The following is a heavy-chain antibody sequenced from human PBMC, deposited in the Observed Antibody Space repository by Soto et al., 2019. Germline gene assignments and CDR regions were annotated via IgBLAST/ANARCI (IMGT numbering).Heavy chain of an antibody. CDR3: AREGSYSAYNFAHGIQLWSFDF. CDR1: GGSINTFY. J-gene: IGHJ4*02. V-gene: IGHV4-4*07. D-gene: IGHD5-12*01. CDR2: IFSSGST. Sequence: QVRLQESGPGLLKPSETLSLTCTVSGGSINTFYWSWVRQPAGKGLEWIGRIFSSGSTSFNPSLESPVAMSVDTSKNHFSLTLSSVTAADMAVYYCAREGSYSAYNFAHGIQLWSFDFWGQGALVTVSS.